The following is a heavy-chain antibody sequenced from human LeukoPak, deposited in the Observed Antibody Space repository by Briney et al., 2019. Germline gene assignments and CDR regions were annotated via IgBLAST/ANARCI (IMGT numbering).Heavy chain of an antibody. CDR2: IYHSGST. V-gene: IGHV4-4*02. CDR3: ARDAPGYCTNGVCQVGNFDY. J-gene: IGHJ4*02. D-gene: IGHD2-8*01. Sequence: SETLSLTCAVSGGSISSSNWWSWVRQPPGKGLEWIGEIYHSGSTYYNPSLKSRVTISVDTSKNQFSLKLSSVTAADTAVYYCARDAPGYCTNGVCQVGNFDYWGQGTLVTVSS. CDR1: GGSISSSNW.